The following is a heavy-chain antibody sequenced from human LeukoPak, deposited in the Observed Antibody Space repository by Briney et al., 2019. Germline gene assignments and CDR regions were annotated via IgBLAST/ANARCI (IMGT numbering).Heavy chain of an antibody. Sequence: ASVKVSCKASGYTFTDYYIHWVRQAPGQGLEWMDWIHSNSGVTVYSQKFQGRVTMTRDTSITTAYMELSRLTSDDTAMYYCTREDYWGQGTLVTVSS. J-gene: IGHJ4*02. CDR1: GYTFTDYY. V-gene: IGHV1-2*02. CDR3: TREDY. CDR2: IHSNSGVT.